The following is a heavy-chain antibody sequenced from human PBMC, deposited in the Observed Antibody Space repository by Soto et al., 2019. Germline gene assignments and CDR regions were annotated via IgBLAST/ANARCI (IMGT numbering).Heavy chain of an antibody. D-gene: IGHD3-9*01. CDR2: IDPSDSYT. J-gene: IGHJ6*02. V-gene: IGHV5-10-1*01. Sequence: GESLKISCKGSGYSFTSYWISWVRQMPGKGLEWMGRIDPSDSYTNYSPSFQGHVTISADKSISTAYLQWSSLKASDTAMYYCASMYYDILTGYYLPPTTIFSGMDVWGQGTTVTVSS. CDR3: ASMYYDILTGYYLPPTTIFSGMDV. CDR1: GYSFTSYW.